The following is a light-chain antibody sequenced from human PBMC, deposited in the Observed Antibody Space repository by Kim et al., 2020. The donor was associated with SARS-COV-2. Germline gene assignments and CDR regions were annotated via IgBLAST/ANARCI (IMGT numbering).Light chain of an antibody. CDR3: QQYNNWPPYT. CDR1: LSVAAN. CDR2: GAS. Sequence: ERVMTQSPATLSLSPGERATLSCRASLSVAANLAWYQQKPGQAPRLLIYGASTRAPGVPARFSGSGFGTEFTLTISSLQSEDFAVYYWQQYNNWPPYTFGQGTKLEI. J-gene: IGKJ2*01. V-gene: IGKV3-15*01.